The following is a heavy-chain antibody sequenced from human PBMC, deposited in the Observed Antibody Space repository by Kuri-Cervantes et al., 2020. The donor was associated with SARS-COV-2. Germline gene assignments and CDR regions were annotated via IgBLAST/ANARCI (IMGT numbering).Heavy chain of an antibody. J-gene: IGHJ4*02. V-gene: IGHV1-69*04. CDR1: GGTFSSYT. CDR2: IIPILGIA. CDR3: ARDRLLWFGEPIDY. Sequence: SVKVSCKASGGTFSSYTISWVRQAPGQGLEWMGRIIPILGIANYAQKFQGRVTITADKSTSTAYMELRSLRSDDTAVYYCARDRLLWFGEPIDYWGQGTLVTVSS. D-gene: IGHD3-10*01.